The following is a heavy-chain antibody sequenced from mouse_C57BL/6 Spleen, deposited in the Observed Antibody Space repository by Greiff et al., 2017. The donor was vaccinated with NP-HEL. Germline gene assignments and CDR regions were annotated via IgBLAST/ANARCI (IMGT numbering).Heavy chain of an antibody. V-gene: IGHV1-55*01. Sequence: QVQLQQPGAELVKPGASVKMSCKASGYTFTSYWITWVKQRPGQGLEWIGDIYPGSGSTNYNEKFKSKATLTVDTSSSTAYMQLSSLTSEDSAVYYCARGRITTVVATDYWGQGTTLTVSS. CDR2: IYPGSGST. CDR3: ARGRITTVVATDY. J-gene: IGHJ2*01. CDR1: GYTFTSYW. D-gene: IGHD1-1*01.